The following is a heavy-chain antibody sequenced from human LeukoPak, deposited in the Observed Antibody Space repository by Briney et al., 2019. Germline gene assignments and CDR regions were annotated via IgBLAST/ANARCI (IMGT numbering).Heavy chain of an antibody. CDR1: GFTFSNYG. V-gene: IGHV3-23*01. CDR2: ISGSGGST. CDR3: AKSGYNRFDY. Sequence: GGSLRLSCAASGFTFSNYGMSWVRQAPGKGLEWVSSISGSGGSTYYTDSVKGRFTISRDNSKNTLYLQMNSLIAEDTAVYYCAKSGYNRFDYWGQGTRVTVSS. J-gene: IGHJ4*02. D-gene: IGHD5-24*01.